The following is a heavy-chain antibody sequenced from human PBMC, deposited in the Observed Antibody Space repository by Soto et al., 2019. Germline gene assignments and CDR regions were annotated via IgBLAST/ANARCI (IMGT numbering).Heavy chain of an antibody. Sequence: ASVKVSCKASGYTFTSYGISWVRQAPGQGLEWMGWISAYNGNTNYAQKLQGRVTMTTDTSTSTAYMELRSLRSDDTAVYYCAREYCSSTSCYAQGDHWFDPWGQGTLVTVSS. CDR2: ISAYNGNT. CDR3: AREYCSSTSCYAQGDHWFDP. D-gene: IGHD2-2*01. V-gene: IGHV1-18*01. J-gene: IGHJ5*02. CDR1: GYTFTSYG.